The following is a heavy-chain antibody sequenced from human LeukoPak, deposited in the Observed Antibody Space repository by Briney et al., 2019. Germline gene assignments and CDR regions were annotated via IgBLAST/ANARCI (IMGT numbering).Heavy chain of an antibody. CDR2: ISHDGTNI. J-gene: IGHJ6*04. CDR3: ANDPTSGRGFDV. CDR1: GFTFSTYG. V-gene: IGHV3-30*18. Sequence: PGRSLRLSCAASGFTFSTYGMHWVRQAPGKGLEWVTLISHDGTNIYYADSVKGRFTTSRDNSKNTVYLQMNTLRVEDTAMYYCANDPTSGRGFDVWGKGTTVTVSS. D-gene: IGHD3-10*01.